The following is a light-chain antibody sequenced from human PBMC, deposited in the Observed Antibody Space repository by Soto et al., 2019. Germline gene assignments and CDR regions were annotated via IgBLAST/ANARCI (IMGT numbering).Light chain of an antibody. CDR2: AAS. CDR1: QGIRND. Sequence: DIHMTHSPSTLSASVGYRVTITCRASQGIRNDLGWYQQKPGKAPKRLIYAASSLQSGVPSRLSGSGSGTEFTLTISSMKPDDFATYYCQQHQNYSTFGQGTKVDIK. V-gene: IGKV1-17*01. J-gene: IGKJ1*01. CDR3: QQHQNYST.